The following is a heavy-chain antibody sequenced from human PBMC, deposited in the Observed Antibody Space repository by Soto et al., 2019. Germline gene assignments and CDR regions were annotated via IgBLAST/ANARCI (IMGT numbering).Heavy chain of an antibody. V-gene: IGHV3-21*01. CDR2: ISSSSSYI. CDR3: ARGIAVAGTVP. D-gene: IGHD6-19*01. Sequence: GGSLRLSCAASGFTFSSYAMSWVRQAPGKGLEWVSAISSSSSYIYYADSVKGRFTISRDNAKNSLYLQMNSLRAEDTAVYYCARGIAVAGTVPWGQGTLVTSPQ. CDR1: GFTFSSYA. J-gene: IGHJ5*02.